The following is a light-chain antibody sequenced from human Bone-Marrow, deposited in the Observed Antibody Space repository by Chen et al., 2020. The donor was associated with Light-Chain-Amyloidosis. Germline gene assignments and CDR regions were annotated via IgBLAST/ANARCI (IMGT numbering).Light chain of an antibody. CDR3: QQYDLGFT. J-gene: IGKJ3*01. V-gene: IGKV1-33*01. Sequence: DIQMTQSPSSLSASVGDRVTITCQVSEDISKFLNWYQQKPGQAPKLLIYDASILQIGVPSRFSGSGSGTDFTFTISSLQPEDIATYYCQQYDLGFTFGPGTKVDI. CDR1: EDISKF. CDR2: DAS.